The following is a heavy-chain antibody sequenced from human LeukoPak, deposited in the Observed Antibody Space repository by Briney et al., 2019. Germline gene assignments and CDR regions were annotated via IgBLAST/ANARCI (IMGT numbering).Heavy chain of an antibody. D-gene: IGHD6-13*01. Sequence: PGGSLRLSCAASGSTFSSYAMSWVRQAPGEGLEWVANIKQDGSEKSYVDSVTGRFTISRDNAKNSLYLQMNSLRAEDTAVYYCAREISSWYRSEGRFDPWGQGTLVTAAS. CDR3: AREISSWYRSEGRFDP. CDR2: IKQDGSEK. CDR1: GSTFSSYA. V-gene: IGHV3-7*01. J-gene: IGHJ5*02.